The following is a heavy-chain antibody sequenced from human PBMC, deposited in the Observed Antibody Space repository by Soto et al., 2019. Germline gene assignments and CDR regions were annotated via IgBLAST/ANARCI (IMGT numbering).Heavy chain of an antibody. D-gene: IGHD3-9*01. CDR1: GFIVSSNY. Sequence: HPCGSLRLSCAASGFIVSSNYMIWVRQAPGKGLEWVSVIYSGGSTYYADSVKGRFTISRDNSKNTLYLQMNSLGAEDTAVYYCAKVGRSFDWLYFFDYWGRGTLVTVSS. CDR3: AKVGRSFDWLYFFDY. J-gene: IGHJ4*02. V-gene: IGHV3-66*01. CDR2: IYSGGST.